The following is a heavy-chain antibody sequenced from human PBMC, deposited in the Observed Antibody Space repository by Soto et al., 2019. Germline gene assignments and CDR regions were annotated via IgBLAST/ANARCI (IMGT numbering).Heavy chain of an antibody. J-gene: IGHJ6*02. Sequence: GSLRLSCEAAGFTFSSYAMSWVRQAPGKGLELVSAISGSGGSTYYADSLKGRFTISRDNAKNTLYLQMNSLRAEDTAVYYCAKFQYGDYESASGMDXWGQGTTVTVS. CDR2: ISGSGGST. CDR3: AKFQYGDYESASGMDX. CDR1: GFTFSSYA. V-gene: IGHV3-23*01. D-gene: IGHD4-17*01.